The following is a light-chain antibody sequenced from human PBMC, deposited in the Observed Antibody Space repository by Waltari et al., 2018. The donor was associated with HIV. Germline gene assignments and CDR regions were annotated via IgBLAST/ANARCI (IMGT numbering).Light chain of an antibody. Sequence: QSALTQPASVSGSPGQPITISCTGTSSDAGDYNYVSWYQQHPGKAPKLMIYEVSNRPSGVSNRFSGSKSGNTASLTISGLQAEDEADYYCSSYTSSSRVVFGGGTKLTVL. V-gene: IGLV2-14*01. CDR1: SSDAGDYNY. CDR3: SSYTSSSRVV. J-gene: IGLJ2*01. CDR2: EVS.